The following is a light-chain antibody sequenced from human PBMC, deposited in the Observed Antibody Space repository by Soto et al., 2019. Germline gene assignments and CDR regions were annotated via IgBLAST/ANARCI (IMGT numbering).Light chain of an antibody. Sequence: SYELTQPLSVSVALGQTARITCGGNNIGSKNVHWYQQKPGQAPVLVIYRDSNRPSGIPERFSGSNSGNTATLTISRAQAGDEADYYCQVWDSSTRPYVFGTGTQLTVL. CDR3: QVWDSSTRPYV. CDR1: NIGSKN. CDR2: RDS. V-gene: IGLV3-9*01. J-gene: IGLJ1*01.